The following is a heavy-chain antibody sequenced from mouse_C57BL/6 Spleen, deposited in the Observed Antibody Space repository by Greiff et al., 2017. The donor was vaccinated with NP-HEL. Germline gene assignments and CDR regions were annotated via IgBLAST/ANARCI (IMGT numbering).Heavy chain of an antibody. CDR2: IYPRSGNT. V-gene: IGHV1-81*01. D-gene: IGHD2-2*01. CDR3: AREEGYDRAWFAY. Sequence: VKLMESGAELARPGASVKLSCKASGYTFTSYGISWVKQRTGQGLEWIGEIYPRSGNTYYNEKFKGKATLTADKSSSTAYMELRSLTSEDSAVYFCAREEGYDRAWFAYWGQGTLVTVSA. CDR1: GYTFTSYG. J-gene: IGHJ3*01.